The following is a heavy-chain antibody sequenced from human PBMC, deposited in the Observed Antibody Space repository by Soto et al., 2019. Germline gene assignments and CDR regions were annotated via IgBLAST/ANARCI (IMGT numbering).Heavy chain of an antibody. Sequence: SETLSLTCAVSGYSISSGYYWGWIRQPPGKGLEWIGSIYHSGSTYYNPSLKSRVTISVDTSKNQFSLKLSSVTAADTAVYYCASLEYSSSWYGGKVDYWGQGTLVTVS. CDR1: GYSISSGYY. V-gene: IGHV4-38-2*01. D-gene: IGHD6-13*01. CDR3: ASLEYSSSWYGGKVDY. CDR2: IYHSGST. J-gene: IGHJ4*02.